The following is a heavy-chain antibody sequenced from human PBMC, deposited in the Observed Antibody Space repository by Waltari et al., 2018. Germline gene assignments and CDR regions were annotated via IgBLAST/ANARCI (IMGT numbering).Heavy chain of an antibody. D-gene: IGHD2-15*01. CDR2: ISAGGDVT. J-gene: IGHJ4*02. V-gene: IGHV3-23*01. CDR3: AKGPYCSGGNCYQPYFDY. CDR1: GLTFRHYV. Sequence: EVQLLESGGGLVQPGGSLRLSCVASGLTFRHYVMTWVRQAPGKGLEWVSAISAGGDVTYYADSVKGRFTISTDNSKNTLYLQMNSLIAEDTAVYYCAKGPYCSGGNCYQPYFDYWGQGTLVTVSS.